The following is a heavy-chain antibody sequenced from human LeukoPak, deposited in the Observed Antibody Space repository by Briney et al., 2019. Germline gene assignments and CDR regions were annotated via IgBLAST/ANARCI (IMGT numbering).Heavy chain of an antibody. CDR3: AKGGKWDVTPFDY. V-gene: IGHV3-23*01. J-gene: IGHJ4*02. Sequence: GGSLRLSCAASGFTFTSYSMNWVRQAPGKGLEWVSTISGGGGSTYYADSVKGRFTISRDNSKITLYLQVNSLRAEDTAVYYCAKGGKWDVTPFDYWGQGTLVTVSS. CDR1: GFTFTSYS. CDR2: ISGGGGST. D-gene: IGHD1-26*01.